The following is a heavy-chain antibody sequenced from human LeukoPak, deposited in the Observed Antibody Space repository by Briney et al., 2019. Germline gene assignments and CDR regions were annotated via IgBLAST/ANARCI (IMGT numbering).Heavy chain of an antibody. CDR3: AIIAARPDFDY. J-gene: IGHJ4*02. CDR1: GYTFTNYD. V-gene: IGHV1-69*05. Sequence: SVKVSCKASGYTFTNYDINWLRQATGQGLEWMGGIIPIFGTANYAQKFQGRVTITTDESTSTAYMELSSLRSEDTAVYYCAIIAARPDFDYWGQGTLVTVSS. CDR2: IIPIFGTA. D-gene: IGHD6-6*01.